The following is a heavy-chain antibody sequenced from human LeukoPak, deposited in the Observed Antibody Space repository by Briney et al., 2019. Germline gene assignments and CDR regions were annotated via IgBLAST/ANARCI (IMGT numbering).Heavy chain of an antibody. D-gene: IGHD6-19*01. CDR3: ATGHSSGWFDY. V-gene: IGHV4-59*02. Sequence: SETLSLTCTVSRGSVSSAYLSWIRQPPGKRLEWIGYMYNSEITNYNPSLKSRVTMSLDMSKNQFSLDLTSVSEADTAVYYCATGHSSGWFDYWGQGSLVIVSS. J-gene: IGHJ4*02. CDR1: RGSVSSAY. CDR2: MYNSEIT.